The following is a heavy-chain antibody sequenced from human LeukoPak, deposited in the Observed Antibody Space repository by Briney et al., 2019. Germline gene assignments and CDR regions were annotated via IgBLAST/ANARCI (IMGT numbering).Heavy chain of an antibody. CDR3: AKMGRGLLWFGETRGNAFDI. V-gene: IGHV3-23*01. J-gene: IGHJ3*02. CDR2: ISGSGGST. CDR1: GFTFSSYA. D-gene: IGHD3-10*01. Sequence: PGGSLRLSCAASGFTFSSYAMSWVRQAPGKGLEWVSAISGSGGSTYYADPVKGRFTISRDNSKNTLYLQMNSLRAEDTAVYYCAKMGRGLLWFGETRGNAFDIWGQGTMVTVSS.